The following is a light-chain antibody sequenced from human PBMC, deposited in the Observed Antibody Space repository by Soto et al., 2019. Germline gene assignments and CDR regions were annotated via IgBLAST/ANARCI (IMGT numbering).Light chain of an antibody. V-gene: IGKV3-15*01. J-gene: IGKJ1*01. CDR1: QSVGPN. CDR3: QQYNNWPPWT. CDR2: GAS. Sequence: EIVLTQSPATLSVSAGDSATLSCRASQSVGPNLVWYQQRFGQSPRLLIYGASTRATGIPPRFSGSGSGTEFTLTISSLQPEDFAVYYCQQYNNWPPWTFGQGTKVDI.